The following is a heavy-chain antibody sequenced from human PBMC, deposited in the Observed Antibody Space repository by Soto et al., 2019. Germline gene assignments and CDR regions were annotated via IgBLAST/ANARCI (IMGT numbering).Heavy chain of an antibody. CDR3: AKDLSGSYYIFDY. CDR1: GFTFSSYA. J-gene: IGHJ4*02. D-gene: IGHD3-10*01. V-gene: IGHV3-23*01. Sequence: GGSLRLSCAASGFTFSSYAMSWVRQAPGKGLEWVSAISGSGGSTYYADSVKGRFTISRDNSENTLYLQMNSLRAEDMAVYYCAKDLSGSYYIFDYWGQGTLVNVS. CDR2: ISGSGGST.